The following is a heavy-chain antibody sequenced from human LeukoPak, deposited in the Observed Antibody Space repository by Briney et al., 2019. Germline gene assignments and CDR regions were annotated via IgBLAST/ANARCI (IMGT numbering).Heavy chain of an antibody. V-gene: IGHV4-59*01. Sequence: SETLSLTCTVSGGSISNYYWTWVRQPPGKGLEWIGFIYYSESPTYNPSLKSRVTISVDTSKNQFSLKLSSVTAAGTAVYYCASGYSSSWYFGYWGQGTLVTVSS. CDR2: IYYSESP. J-gene: IGHJ4*02. CDR1: GGSISNYY. D-gene: IGHD6-13*01. CDR3: ASGYSSSWYFGY.